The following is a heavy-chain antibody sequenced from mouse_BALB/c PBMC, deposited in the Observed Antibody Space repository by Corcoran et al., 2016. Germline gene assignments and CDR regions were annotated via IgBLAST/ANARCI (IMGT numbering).Heavy chain of an antibody. J-gene: IGHJ3*01. D-gene: IGHD1-1*01. CDR1: GYTFTNYG. V-gene: IGHV9-3-1*01. Sequence: QIQLVQSGPELKKPGETVKISCKASGYTFTNYGMNWVKQAPGKGLKWMGWINTYTGEPTYADDFKGRFAFSLETSASTAYLQINNLKNEDTATYFCARGYGSSYRFAYWGQGTLVTVSA. CDR2: INTYTGEP. CDR3: ARGYGSSYRFAY.